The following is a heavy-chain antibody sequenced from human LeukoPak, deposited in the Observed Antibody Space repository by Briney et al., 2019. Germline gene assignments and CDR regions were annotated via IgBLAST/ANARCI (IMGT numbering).Heavy chain of an antibody. J-gene: IGHJ4*02. CDR3: GEFLGGAVMSWCVP. D-gene: IGHD6-13*01. CDR1: GFTFSSYA. V-gene: IGHV3-23*01. CDR2: SSGSGGST. Sequence: GGSLRLSCAASGFTFSSYAMSWVRQAPAKGLEGVSASSGSGGSTYYADSVKGRFTISRDNSKNTLYLQMNSLSDEDTGLYHGGEFLGGAVMSWCVPGAQGPVVTVSS.